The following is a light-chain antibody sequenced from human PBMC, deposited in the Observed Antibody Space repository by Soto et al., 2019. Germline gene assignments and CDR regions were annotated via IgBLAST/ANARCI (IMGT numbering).Light chain of an antibody. V-gene: IGLV2-8*01. CDR1: SSDVGGYNY. J-gene: IGLJ1*01. Sequence: QSVLTQPPSASGSSCQSVAISCTGTSSDVGGYNYVSWYQQQPDKSPKLRIYELTKRPSGVHDRFSGSKSGNTASLTVSGLQAEDEVDYYCNSYAGSSNVFGTRTKATLL. CDR2: ELT. CDR3: NSYAGSSNV.